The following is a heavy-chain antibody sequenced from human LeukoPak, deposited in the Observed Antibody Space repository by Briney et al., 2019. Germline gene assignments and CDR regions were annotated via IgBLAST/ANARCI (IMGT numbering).Heavy chain of an antibody. V-gene: IGHV3-53*01. D-gene: IGHD1-14*01. CDR3: ARRPGN. CDR2: IYSGGAI. CDR1: GFAVGRNY. Sequence: GGSLRLSRVASGFAVGRNYMSWVRQAPGKGLECVSLIYSGGAIRYADSVKGRFTISRDSSKNTLFLQMNDLTVEDTARYYCARRPGNWGQGILVTVSS. J-gene: IGHJ4*02.